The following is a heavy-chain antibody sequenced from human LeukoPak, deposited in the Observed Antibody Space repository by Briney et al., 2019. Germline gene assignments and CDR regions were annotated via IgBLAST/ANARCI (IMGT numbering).Heavy chain of an antibody. CDR3: AKMRLRYFDWNNWFDP. CDR1: GFTFSSYA. V-gene: IGHV3-23*01. D-gene: IGHD3-9*01. Sequence: QAGGSLRLSCAASGFTFSSYAMGWVRQAPGKGLEWVSAISGSGGSTYYADSVKGRFTISRDNSKNTLYLQMNSLRAEDTAVYYCAKMRLRYFDWNNWFDPWGQGTLVTVSS. J-gene: IGHJ5*02. CDR2: ISGSGGST.